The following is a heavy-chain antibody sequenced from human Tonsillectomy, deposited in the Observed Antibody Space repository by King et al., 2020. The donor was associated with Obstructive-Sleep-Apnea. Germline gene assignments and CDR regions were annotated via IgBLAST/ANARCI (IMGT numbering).Heavy chain of an antibody. CDR1: GLTFSDYY. J-gene: IGHJ4*02. V-gene: IGHV3-11*06. CDR2: ISSSSSYT. CDR3: ARDRTTVTTYFDY. Sequence: VQLVESGGGLVKPGGSLRLSCAASGLTFSDYYMSLIRQAPGKGLEWVSYISSSSSYTNYADSVEGRFTISRDNAKNSLYLQMNSLRAEDTAVYYCARDRTTVTTYFDYWGQGTLVTVSS. D-gene: IGHD4-11*01.